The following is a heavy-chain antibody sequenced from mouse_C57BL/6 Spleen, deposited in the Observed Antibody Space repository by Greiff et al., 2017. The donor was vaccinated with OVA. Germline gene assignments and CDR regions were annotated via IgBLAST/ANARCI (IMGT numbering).Heavy chain of an antibody. V-gene: IGHV6-3*01. CDR2: IRLKSANYAT. J-gene: IGHJ3*01. Sequence: EVQVVESGGGLVQPGGSMKLSCVASGFPFSNYWMNWVRLSTEKGLEWVAQIRLKSANYATHYAESVKGRFTLSRDDSKSSVYLQMNNLRAEDTGIYYYTGLSTMITTGFAYWGQGTLVTVSA. CDR1: GFPFSNYW. D-gene: IGHD2-4*01. CDR3: TGLSTMITTGFAY.